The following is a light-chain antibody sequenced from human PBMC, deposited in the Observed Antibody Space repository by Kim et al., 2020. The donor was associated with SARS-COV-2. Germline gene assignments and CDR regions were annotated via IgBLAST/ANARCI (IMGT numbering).Light chain of an antibody. CDR1: QSVSRW. J-gene: IGKJ2*01. Sequence: DIQMTQSPSTLSASGGDRVTITCRASQSVSRWRAWYQQKPGTAPKLLISEASRLESGVPSWFSGSGSGTEFTLAISSLQHDDFATYYRQQYNCHHTFGQGTKLEI. V-gene: IGKV1-5*03. CDR3: QQYNCHHT. CDR2: EAS.